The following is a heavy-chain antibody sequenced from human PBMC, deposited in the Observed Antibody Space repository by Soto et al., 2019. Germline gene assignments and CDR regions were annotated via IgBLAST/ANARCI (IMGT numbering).Heavy chain of an antibody. CDR1: GFTFSSYW. D-gene: IGHD3-3*01. CDR3: ARDFTSRITIFGVAMSSDY. V-gene: IGHV3-7*03. J-gene: IGHJ4*02. CDR2: IKQDGSEK. Sequence: GGSLRLSCAASGFTFSSYWMSWVRQAPGKGLGWVANIKQDGSEKYYVDSVKGRFTISRDNAKNSLYLQMNSLRAEDTAVYYCARDFTSRITIFGVAMSSDYWGQGTLVTVSS.